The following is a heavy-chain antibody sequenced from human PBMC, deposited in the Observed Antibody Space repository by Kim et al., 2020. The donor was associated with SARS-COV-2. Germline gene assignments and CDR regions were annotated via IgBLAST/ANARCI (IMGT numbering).Heavy chain of an antibody. J-gene: IGHJ4*02. Sequence: SETLSLTCTVSGGSISSGGYYWSWIRQHPGKGLEWIGYIYYSGSTYYNPSLKSRVTISVDTSKNQFSLKLSSVTAADTAVYYCASTGPQWLLDFDYWGQGTLVTVSS. CDR2: IYYSGST. V-gene: IGHV4-31*03. D-gene: IGHD6-19*01. CDR1: GGSISSGGYY. CDR3: ASTGPQWLLDFDY.